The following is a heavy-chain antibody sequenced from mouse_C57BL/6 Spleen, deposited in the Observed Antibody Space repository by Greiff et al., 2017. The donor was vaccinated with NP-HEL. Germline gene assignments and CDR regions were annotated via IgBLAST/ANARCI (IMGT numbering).Heavy chain of an antibody. Sequence: EVQLQQSGPELVKPGASVKISCKASGYSFTGYYMNWVKQSPEKSLEWIGEINPSTGGTTYNQKFKAKATLTVDKSSSTAYMQLKSLTSEDSAVYYCARQGIYYYGSRFAYWGQGTLVTVSA. CDR2: INPSTGGT. CDR3: ARQGIYYYGSRFAY. CDR1: GYSFTGYY. V-gene: IGHV1-42*01. J-gene: IGHJ3*01. D-gene: IGHD1-1*01.